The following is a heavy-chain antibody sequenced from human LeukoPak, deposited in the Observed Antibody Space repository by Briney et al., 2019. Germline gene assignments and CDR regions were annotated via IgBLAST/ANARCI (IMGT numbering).Heavy chain of an antibody. J-gene: IGHJ4*02. CDR3: ATAKAIVATTYYFDY. CDR2: FDPEDGET. CDR1: GYTLTELS. V-gene: IGHV1-24*01. Sequence: ASVKVSCKVSGYTLTELSMHWVRQAPGKGLEWMGGFDPEDGETIYAQKFQGRVTMTEDTSTDTAYMELSSLRSEDTAVYYCATAKAIVATTYYFDYWGQGTLVAVSS. D-gene: IGHD5-12*01.